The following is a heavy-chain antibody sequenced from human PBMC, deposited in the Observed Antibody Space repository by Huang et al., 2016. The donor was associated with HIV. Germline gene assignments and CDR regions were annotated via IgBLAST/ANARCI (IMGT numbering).Heavy chain of an antibody. CDR1: GYTFTNFD. CDR3: ARDEGSGSPDY. D-gene: IGHD1-26*01. V-gene: IGHV1-8*03. Sequence: QVQLVQYGAEVKKPGAAVKVSCKASGYTFTNFDINWGRQATGQGLEWMGWMNPNSGNTGYAQKFQGIVTITRNTSISTAYMELSSLRSEDTAVYYCARDEGSGSPDYWGQGTLVTVSS. J-gene: IGHJ4*02. CDR2: MNPNSGNT.